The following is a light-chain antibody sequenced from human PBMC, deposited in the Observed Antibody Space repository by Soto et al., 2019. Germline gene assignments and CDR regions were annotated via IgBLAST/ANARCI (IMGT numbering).Light chain of an antibody. CDR1: QSVGGSF. Sequence: ETVLTQSPGTLSLSPGERATLSCRASQSVGGSFLAWYQQRPGQAPRLLIYHTSYRATGIPDRFSGSGSGTDFTLTISRLEPEDFAVYFCQQYTDRPRTFGQGTKVEFK. CDR2: HTS. CDR3: QQYTDRPRT. J-gene: IGKJ1*01. V-gene: IGKV3-20*01.